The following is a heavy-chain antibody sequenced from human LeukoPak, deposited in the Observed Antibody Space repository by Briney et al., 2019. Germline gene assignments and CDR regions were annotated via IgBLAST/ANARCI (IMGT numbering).Heavy chain of an antibody. CDR3: ARAGKDTSGYYDY. D-gene: IGHD3-22*01. CDR2: ISSSGGTI. CDR1: GFTFSSYE. V-gene: IGHV3-48*03. J-gene: IGHJ4*02. Sequence: GGSLRLSCAASGFTFSSYEMNWVRQAPGRGLEWVSYISSSGGTIFYADSVKGRFTISRDNAKNSLYLQMNSLRVEDTAVYYCARAGKDTSGYYDYWGQGTLVTVSS.